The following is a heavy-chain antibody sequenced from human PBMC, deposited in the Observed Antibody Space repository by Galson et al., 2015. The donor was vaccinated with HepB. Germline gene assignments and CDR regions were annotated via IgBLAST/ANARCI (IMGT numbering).Heavy chain of an antibody. Sequence: SLRLSCAASGFTFDDYTMHWVRQAPGKGLEWVSLISWDGGSTYYADSVKGRFTISRDNSKNSLYLQMNSLRTEDTALYYCAKDGAEAAAGILTRDFGYFQHWGQGTLVTVSS. CDR3: AKDGAEAAAGILTRDFGYFQH. J-gene: IGHJ1*01. CDR1: GFTFDDYT. D-gene: IGHD6-13*01. V-gene: IGHV3-43*01. CDR2: ISWDGGST.